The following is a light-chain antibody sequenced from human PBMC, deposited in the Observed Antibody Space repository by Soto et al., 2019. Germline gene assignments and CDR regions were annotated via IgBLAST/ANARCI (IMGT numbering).Light chain of an antibody. CDR2: GAS. CDR3: QKYNDWPRT. Sequence: EIVMTQSPATLSLSPGERATLSCRASQSVSSNLASYPQKPDQAPRLLIYGASTRATGIPARFSGSGSGTEFTLPISSLQSEHFAVYYCQKYNDWPRTFGQGTKVDIK. J-gene: IGKJ1*01. V-gene: IGKV3-15*01. CDR1: QSVSSN.